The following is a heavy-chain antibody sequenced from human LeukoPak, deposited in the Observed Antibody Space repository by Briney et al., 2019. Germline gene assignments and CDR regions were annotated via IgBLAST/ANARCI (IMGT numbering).Heavy chain of an antibody. CDR1: GFTFSSYS. D-gene: IGHD3-9*01. CDR2: ISSTSSYI. Sequence: PGGSLRLSCAASGFTFSSYSVTWVRQAPGKGLEWVASISSTSSYIYYADSVRGRFTISRDSAKNLLYLQMNSLRADDTAVYYCARDGLLNDAFDIWGQGTLVTVSS. CDR3: ARDGLLNDAFDI. V-gene: IGHV3-21*01. J-gene: IGHJ3*02.